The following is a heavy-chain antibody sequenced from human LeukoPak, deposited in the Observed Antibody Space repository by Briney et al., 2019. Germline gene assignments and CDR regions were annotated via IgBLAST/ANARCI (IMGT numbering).Heavy chain of an antibody. CDR1: GFTFGDHA. Sequence: GGSLRLSCTGSGFTFGDHAVAWVRQAPGKGLEWVGFIRSEAYGETTEYAASVRDRFTISRDNSRSVAYLQMNSLKTEDTAMYYCARGPILLWLHNGMDVWGQGTTVTVSS. CDR3: ARGPILLWLHNGMDV. D-gene: IGHD3-10*01. CDR2: IRSEAYGETT. J-gene: IGHJ6*02. V-gene: IGHV3-49*04.